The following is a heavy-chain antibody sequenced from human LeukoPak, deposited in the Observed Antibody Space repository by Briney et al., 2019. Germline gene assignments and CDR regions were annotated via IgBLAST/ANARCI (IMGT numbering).Heavy chain of an antibody. Sequence: SVKVSCKASGGTFSSYTISWARQAPGQGLEWMGRIIPILGIAIYAQKFQGRVTITADKSTSTAYMELSSLRSEDTAVYYCARAYCSSTSCYAYYYYGMDVWGQGTTVTVSS. CDR1: GGTFSSYT. CDR2: IIPILGIA. V-gene: IGHV1-69*02. CDR3: ARAYCSSTSCYAYYYYGMDV. J-gene: IGHJ6*02. D-gene: IGHD2-2*01.